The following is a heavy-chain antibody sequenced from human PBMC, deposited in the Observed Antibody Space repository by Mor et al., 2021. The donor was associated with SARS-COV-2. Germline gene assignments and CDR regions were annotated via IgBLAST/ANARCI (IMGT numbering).Heavy chain of an antibody. CDR3: ARVGVIAAAGTYDY. D-gene: IGHD6-13*01. CDR2: ISYDGSNK. J-gene: IGHJ4*01. Sequence: WVRQAPGKGLEWVAVISYDGSNKYYADSVKGRFTISRDNSKNTLYLQMNSLRAEDTAVYYCARVGVIAAAGTYDY. V-gene: IGHV3-30*01.